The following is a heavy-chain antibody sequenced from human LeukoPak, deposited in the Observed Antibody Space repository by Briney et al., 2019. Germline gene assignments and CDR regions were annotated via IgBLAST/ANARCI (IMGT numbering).Heavy chain of an antibody. D-gene: IGHD3-10*01. V-gene: IGHV3-53*01. CDR2: IYSGGST. J-gene: IGHJ6*03. Sequence: GGSLRLSCAASGFTVSSNYMSWVRQAPGKGLEWVSVIYSGGSTYFADSVKGRFTISRDNSKNTLYLQMNSLRAEDTAVYYCARTYGSGSYSLFPPAYYYYMDVWGKGTTVTVSS. CDR1: GFTVSSNY. CDR3: ARTYGSGSYSLFPPAYYYYMDV.